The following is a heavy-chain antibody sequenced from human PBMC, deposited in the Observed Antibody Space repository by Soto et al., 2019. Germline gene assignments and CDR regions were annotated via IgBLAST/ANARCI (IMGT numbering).Heavy chain of an antibody. D-gene: IGHD1-1*01. CDR3: ARDLVWDNWNHRPYYFDY. Sequence: PGGSLRLSCAASGFTFSSYAMHWVRQAPGKGLEWVAVISYDGSNKYYADSVKGRFTISRDNSKNTLYLQMNSLRAEDTAVYYCARDLVWDNWNHRPYYFDYWGQGTLVTVSS. V-gene: IGHV3-30-3*01. CDR1: GFTFSSYA. J-gene: IGHJ4*02. CDR2: ISYDGSNK.